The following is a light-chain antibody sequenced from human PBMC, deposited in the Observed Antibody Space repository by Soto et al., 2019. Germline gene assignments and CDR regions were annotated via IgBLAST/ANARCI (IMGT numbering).Light chain of an antibody. CDR3: QHYNTYST. J-gene: IGKJ1*01. CDR2: KAS. Sequence: IQMTHSPSPLSASLRDRVIITCRASQIISSWLAWYQQKPGKAPKLLIYKASSLESGVPSRFSGSGCGTEFTLTISSLQPDDFATYYCQHYNTYSTFGQGTKVDIK. V-gene: IGKV1-5*03. CDR1: QIISSW.